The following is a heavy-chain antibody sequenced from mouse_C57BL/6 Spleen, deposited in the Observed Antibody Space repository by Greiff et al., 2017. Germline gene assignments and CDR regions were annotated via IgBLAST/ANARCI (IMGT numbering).Heavy chain of an antibody. V-gene: IGHV1-19*01. CDR1: GYTFTDYY. Sequence: VQLQQSGPVLVKPGASVKMSCKASGYTFTDYYMNWVKQSHGKSLEWIGVINPYNGGTSYNQKFKGKATLTVDKSSSTAYMELNSLTSEDSAVYYCARWDDCYYGGFYAMDYWGQGTSVTVSS. J-gene: IGHJ4*01. D-gene: IGHD2-3*01. CDR2: INPYNGGT. CDR3: ARWDDCYYGGFYAMDY.